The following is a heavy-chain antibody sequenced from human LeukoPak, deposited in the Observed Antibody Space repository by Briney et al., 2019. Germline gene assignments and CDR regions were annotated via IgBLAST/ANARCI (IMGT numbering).Heavy chain of an antibody. CDR2: IYYSGST. D-gene: IGHD6-19*01. CDR3: AKRDSSGSYYFDY. CDR1: GGSVSSGSYY. J-gene: IGHJ4*02. V-gene: IGHV4-61*01. Sequence: PSETLSLTCTVSGGSVSSGSYYWSWIRQPPGQGLEWIGYIYYSGSTKYSPSLKSRVTMSVDTSKNQFSLKVTSVTAADTAVYYCAKRDSSGSYYFDYWGQGTLVTVSS.